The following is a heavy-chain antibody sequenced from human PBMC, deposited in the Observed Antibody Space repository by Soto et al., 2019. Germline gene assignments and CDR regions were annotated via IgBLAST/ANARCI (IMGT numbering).Heavy chain of an antibody. J-gene: IGHJ6*02. CDR2: MYNTGST. CDR3: ARDLWGYCGTDCYPLDV. CDR1: GGSISRYY. Sequence: SETLSLTCTVSGGSISRYYWSWIRQPPGKGLEWIGYMYNTGSTVYNPSFKSRVTISVDTSKNQFSLKLNSVTAADTAVYYCARDLWGYCGTDCYPLDVWGQGTTVTV. D-gene: IGHD2-21*02. V-gene: IGHV4-59*01.